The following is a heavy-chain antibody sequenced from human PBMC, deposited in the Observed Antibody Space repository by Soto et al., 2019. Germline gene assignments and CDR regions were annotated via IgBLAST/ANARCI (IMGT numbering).Heavy chain of an antibody. CDR3: ANRAQSSSGYYDG. V-gene: IGHV3-23*01. D-gene: IGHD3-22*01. CDR2: ISGSGGST. Sequence: EVQLLESGGGLVQPGGSLRLSCAASGFTFSSYAMSWVRQAPGKGLEWVSAISGSGGSTYYADSVKGRFTISRDNSKNTLYLQMNSLRGEDTAVYYCANRAQSSSGYYDGWGQGTLVTVSS. CDR1: GFTFSSYA. J-gene: IGHJ4*02.